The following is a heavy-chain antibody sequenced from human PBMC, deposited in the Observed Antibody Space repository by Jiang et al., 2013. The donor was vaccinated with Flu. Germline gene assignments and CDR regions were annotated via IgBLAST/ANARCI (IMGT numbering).Heavy chain of an antibody. Sequence: SGAEVKKPGASVKVSCKASGYTFTSYAMHWVRQAPGQRLEWMGWINAGNGNTKYSQKFQGRVTITRDTSASTAYMELSSLRSEDTAVYYCARDLLPLCGMDVWGQGTTVTVSS. CDR1: GYTFTSYA. CDR3: ARDLLPLCGMDV. CDR2: INAGNGNT. J-gene: IGHJ6*02. V-gene: IGHV1-3*01.